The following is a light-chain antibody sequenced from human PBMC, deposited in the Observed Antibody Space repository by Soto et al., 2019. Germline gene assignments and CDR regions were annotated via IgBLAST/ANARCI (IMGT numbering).Light chain of an antibody. J-gene: IGLJ3*02. CDR2: EVA. Sequence: QSALTQPPSASGSPGQSVTISCTGTSSDVGAYKYVSWYQQYPGKAPKLMIYEVAKRPSGVPDRFSGSKSGNTASLTVSELQAGDEADYYCTSYVGNDIWVFGGGTKLTVL. CDR1: SSDVGAYKY. V-gene: IGLV2-8*01. CDR3: TSYVGNDIWV.